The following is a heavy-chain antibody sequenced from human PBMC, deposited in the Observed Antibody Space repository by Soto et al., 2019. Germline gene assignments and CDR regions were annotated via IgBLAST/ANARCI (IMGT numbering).Heavy chain of an antibody. CDR3: ARRRSSSSSGRATNGDSYCYCGMDV. CDR1: GGSFSGYY. J-gene: IGHJ6*02. V-gene: IGHV4-34*01. D-gene: IGHD6-6*01. Sequence: SETLSFTCAVYGGSFSGYYWSWIRQPPGKGLEWIGEINHRGSTNYNPSLKSRVTLSVDTSRNQFSLKLSSMTAADTAVYYCARRRSSSSSGRATNGDSYCYCGMDVWGQGTTVTVSS. CDR2: INHRGST.